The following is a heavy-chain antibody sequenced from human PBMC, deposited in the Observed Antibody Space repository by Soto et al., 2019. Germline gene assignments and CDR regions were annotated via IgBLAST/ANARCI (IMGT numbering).Heavy chain of an antibody. V-gene: IGHV3-23*01. Sequence: PGGSLRLSCAASGFTFRNNVLSWVRQAPGKGLDWVSGITGSGRDTYYADSVKGRFTISRDNSKNMVFLQMNSLRAEDTALYYCARQEVTESHYYALDVWGQGTTVTVSS. CDR3: ARQEVTESHYYALDV. CDR2: ITGSGRDT. CDR1: GFTFRNNV. J-gene: IGHJ6*02. D-gene: IGHD4-4*01.